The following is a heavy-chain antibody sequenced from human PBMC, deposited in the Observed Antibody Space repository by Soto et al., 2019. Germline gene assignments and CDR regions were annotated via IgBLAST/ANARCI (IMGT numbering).Heavy chain of an antibody. CDR2: INAGNGDI. Sequence: QVQLVQSGAEVKKPGASAKLSCKASGYTFNMYAIHWVRQAPGQRLEWMGWINAGNGDIKYSQKFQGCVTLTRGTSASTVYTELNSLRSEDTAIYLCAREPPRRVFYMDAWGKGTTVTVSS. V-gene: IGHV1-3*01. CDR3: AREPPRRVFYMDA. J-gene: IGHJ6*03. CDR1: GYTFNMYA.